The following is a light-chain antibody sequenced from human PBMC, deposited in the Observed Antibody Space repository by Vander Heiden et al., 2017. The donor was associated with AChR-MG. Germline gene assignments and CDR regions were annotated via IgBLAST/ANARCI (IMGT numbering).Light chain of an antibody. V-gene: IGLV2-14*03. Sequence: QSALTQPASVSGSVGQSIIISCTGTSSDVGGYNYVSWYQQHPGKAPKLLLYAVTNRPSGVSTRFSGSKSGNTASLSISGLQTEDEADYYCSSYTTSSTLVFGGGTKLTVL. CDR3: SSYTTSSTLV. CDR1: SSDVGGYNY. CDR2: AVT. J-gene: IGLJ3*02.